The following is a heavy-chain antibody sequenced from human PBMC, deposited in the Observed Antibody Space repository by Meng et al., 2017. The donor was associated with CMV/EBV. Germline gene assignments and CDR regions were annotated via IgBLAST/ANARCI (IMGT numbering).Heavy chain of an antibody. V-gene: IGHV4-38-2*02. Sequence: SETLSLTCAVSGASVSRGYYWAWIRQPSGKRLEWIGSIADSRNTYYTPSLQSRVTIAVDTSKNQFSLKLTSVTAADTAVYFCAREVGAPYFDMWGQGTTVTVSS. CDR2: IADSRNT. CDR3: AREVGAPYFDM. D-gene: IGHD1-26*01. CDR1: GASVSRGYY. J-gene: IGHJ3*02.